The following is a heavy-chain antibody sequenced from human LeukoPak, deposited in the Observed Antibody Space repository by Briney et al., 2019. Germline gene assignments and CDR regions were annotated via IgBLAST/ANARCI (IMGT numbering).Heavy chain of an antibody. V-gene: IGHV3-21*01. J-gene: IGHJ6*02. Sequence: GGSLRLSCAASGFTFSSYSMNWVRQAPGKGLEWVSSISSSSSYIDYADSVKGRFTISRDNAKNSLYLPMNSLRAEDTAVYYCASYLTNYDFWSTLLDVWGQGTTVTVSS. D-gene: IGHD3-3*01. CDR3: ASYLTNYDFWSTLLDV. CDR2: ISSSSSYI. CDR1: GFTFSSYS.